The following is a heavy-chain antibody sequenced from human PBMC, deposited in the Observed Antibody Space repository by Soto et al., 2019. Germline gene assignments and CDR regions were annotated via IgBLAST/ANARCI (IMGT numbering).Heavy chain of an antibody. CDR2: IYYSGST. J-gene: IGHJ6*03. V-gene: IGHV4-39*01. CDR1: GGSISSSSYY. CDR3: ARLNSGYDYYYYYYMDV. Sequence: QLQLQESGPGLVKPSETLSLTCTVSGGSISSSSYYWGWIRQPPGKGLEWIGSIYYSGSTYYNPSLKSRVTISVDTSKNQFSLKLSSVTAADTAVYYCARLNSGYDYYYYYYMDVWGKGTTVTVSS. D-gene: IGHD5-12*01.